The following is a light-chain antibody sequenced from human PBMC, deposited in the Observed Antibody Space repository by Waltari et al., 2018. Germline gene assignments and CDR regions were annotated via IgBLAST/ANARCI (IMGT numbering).Light chain of an antibody. J-gene: IGLJ3*02. CDR1: RSDVGGYNY. V-gene: IGLV2-14*01. CDR2: DVS. CDR3: NSYTSSSTWV. Sequence: QSALTQPASVSGSPGQSITLSCTGTRSDVGGYNYFSWYQQHPGKAPKLMIFDVSKRPSGVSNRFSGSKSGSTASLTISGLQAEDEADFYCNSYTSSSTWVFGGGTKLTVL.